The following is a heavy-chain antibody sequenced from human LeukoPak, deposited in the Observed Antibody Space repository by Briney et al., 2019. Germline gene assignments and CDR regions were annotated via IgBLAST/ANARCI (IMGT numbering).Heavy chain of an antibody. D-gene: IGHD3-22*01. CDR3: ARETGRSGYHYHEY. V-gene: IGHV1-2*02. J-gene: IGHJ4*02. Sequence: ASVKVSCKASGYTFSGYFLHWVRQAPGQGLEWMGRINSNSGGTDFAQKFQGRVTMTRETSIGTAYMELSRLGSDDTAVYYCARETGRSGYHYHEYWGQGALVTVSS. CDR2: INSNSGGT. CDR1: GYTFSGYF.